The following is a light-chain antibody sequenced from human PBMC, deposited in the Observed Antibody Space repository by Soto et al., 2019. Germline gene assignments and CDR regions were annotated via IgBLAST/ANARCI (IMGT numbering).Light chain of an antibody. Sequence: QSVLTQSSSASASLGSSVKLTCTLSSGHSSYIIAWHQQQPGKAPRYLMKHEDSGSYNKGSGVPDRFSGSSSGADRYLTISNLQFEDEADYYCETWDSNTVIFGGGTKLTVL. J-gene: IGLJ2*01. CDR1: SGHSSYI. CDR2: HEDSGSY. V-gene: IGLV4-60*02. CDR3: ETWDSNTVI.